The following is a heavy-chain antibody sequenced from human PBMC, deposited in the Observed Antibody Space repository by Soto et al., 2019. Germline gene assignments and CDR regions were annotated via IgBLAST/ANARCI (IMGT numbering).Heavy chain of an antibody. CDR2: IIPIFGTA. CDR1: GYFFNDYH. Sequence: SVKVSCKTSGYFFNDYHMHWVRKAPGQGLEWMGGIIPIFGTANYAQKFQGRVTITADKSTSTAYMELSSLRSEDTAVYYCADSVRLYYYYGMDVWGQGTTVTVSS. J-gene: IGHJ6*02. CDR3: ADSVRLYYYYGMDV. V-gene: IGHV1-69*06.